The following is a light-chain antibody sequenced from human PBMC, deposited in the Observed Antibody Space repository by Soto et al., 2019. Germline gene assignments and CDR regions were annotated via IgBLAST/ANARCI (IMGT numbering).Light chain of an antibody. V-gene: IGKV4-1*01. J-gene: IGKJ1*01. CDR2: WAS. CDR3: QQYYSTPPT. Sequence: DIVMTQSPDSLAVSLGERGTINSTSSQSVLYSSNNKNYLAWYQQKPGQAPKXIIYWASTRESGVPDRFSGSGSGTDFTLTISSLQAEDVAVYYCQQYYSTPPTFGQGTKVDIK. CDR1: QSVLYSSNNKNY.